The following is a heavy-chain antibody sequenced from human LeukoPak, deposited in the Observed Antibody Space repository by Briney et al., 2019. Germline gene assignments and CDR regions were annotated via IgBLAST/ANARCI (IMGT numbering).Heavy chain of an antibody. J-gene: IGHJ3*02. V-gene: IGHV5-51*01. D-gene: IGHD1-26*01. CDR3: ARRIVGATYNAFDI. CDR2: IYPGDSDT. CDR1: GYSFTTYW. Sequence: GESLRISCKGSGYSFTTYWITWVRQMPGKGLEWMGIIYPGDSDTRYSPSFQGQVTISADKSISTAYLQWSSMRASDTAMYYCARRIVGATYNAFDIWGQGTKVTVSS.